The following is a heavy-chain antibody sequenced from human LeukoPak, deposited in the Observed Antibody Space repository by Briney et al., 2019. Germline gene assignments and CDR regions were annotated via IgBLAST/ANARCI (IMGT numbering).Heavy chain of an antibody. CDR3: AVLRIMITFGGVIASYYFDY. Sequence: ASVKVSCKASGYTFTGYYMHWVRQAPGQGLEWMGRINPNSGGTNYAQKFQGRVTMTRDTSISTAYMELSRLRSDDTAVHYCAVLRIMITFGGVIASYYFDYWGQGTLVTVSS. CDR2: INPNSGGT. V-gene: IGHV1-2*06. J-gene: IGHJ4*02. CDR1: GYTFTGYY. D-gene: IGHD3-16*02.